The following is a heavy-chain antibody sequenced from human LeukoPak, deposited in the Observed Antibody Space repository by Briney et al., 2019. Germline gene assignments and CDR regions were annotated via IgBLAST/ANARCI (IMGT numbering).Heavy chain of an antibody. CDR2: IYHSGRT. J-gene: IGHJ4*02. V-gene: IGHV4-4*02. CDR1: GGSISSSNW. D-gene: IGHD3-22*01. Sequence: SETLSLTCAVSGGSISSSNWWSWVRQPPGKGLEWIGEIYHSGRTNYTPPLKSRVTISVDKSKNQLSLKLSSVTAADTAVYYCARDNYDNSGYYFDYWGQGTLVTVSS. CDR3: ARDNYDNSGYYFDY.